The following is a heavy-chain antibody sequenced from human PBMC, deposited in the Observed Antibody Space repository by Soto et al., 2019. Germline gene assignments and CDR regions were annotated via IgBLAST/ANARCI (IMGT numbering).Heavy chain of an antibody. CDR1: GYTFTGYY. V-gene: IGHV1-2*04. CDR2: INPNSGGT. CDR3: ARAAYSSGWNIFDY. J-gene: IGHJ4*02. Sequence: GASVKVSCKASGYTFTGYYMHWVRQAPGQGLEWMGWINPNSGGTNYAQKFQGWVTMTRDTSTSTVYMELSSLRSEDTAVYYCARAAYSSGWNIFDYWGQGTLVNVSS. D-gene: IGHD6-19*01.